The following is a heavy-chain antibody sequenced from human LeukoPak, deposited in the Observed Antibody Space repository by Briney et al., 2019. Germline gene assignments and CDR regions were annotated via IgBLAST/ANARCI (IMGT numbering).Heavy chain of an antibody. Sequence: PGGSLRLSCAASGFTFSSNSMNWVRQAPGKGLEWVSYISSSSSTIYYADSVKGRFTISRDNAKNSLYLQMNSLRDEDTAVYYCARGPPEDFWSGYYLYYYYGMDVWGQGTTVTVSS. CDR3: ARGPPEDFWSGYYLYYYYGMDV. V-gene: IGHV3-48*02. CDR1: GFTFSSNS. CDR2: ISSSSSTI. D-gene: IGHD3-3*01. J-gene: IGHJ6*02.